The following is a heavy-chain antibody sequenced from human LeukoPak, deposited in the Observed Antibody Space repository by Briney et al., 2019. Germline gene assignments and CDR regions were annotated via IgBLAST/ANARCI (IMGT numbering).Heavy chain of an antibody. D-gene: IGHD4-11*01. CDR2: ISGSGGIT. J-gene: IGHJ4*02. CDR1: GFTFCTYA. Sequence: GGSLRLSCAASGFTFCTYAMSWVRQAPGKGLEGVSLISGSGGITYYAVSVKGRITISRDNGKNTLSLQMNSLRAEDTALYYWAKERLTTTTFDSWGRGALVTVSS. CDR3: AKERLTTTTFDS. V-gene: IGHV3-23*01.